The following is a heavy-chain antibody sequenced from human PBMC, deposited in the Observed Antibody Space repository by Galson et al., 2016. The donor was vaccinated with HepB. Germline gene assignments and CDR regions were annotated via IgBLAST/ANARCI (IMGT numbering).Heavy chain of an antibody. V-gene: IGHV4-59*01. J-gene: IGHJ6*02. CDR1: GDSITSSY. D-gene: IGHD2-21*01. Sequence: QVQLQESGPGLVKPSETLSLTCSVSGDSITSSYWSWIRQPPGKGLEWIGYIYYSGSIDYKPSLKSRVTISLDTSKNQISLKVRSMTAADTAMYYCARIPIPDYYGMDVWGQGTPVTVSS. CDR3: ARIPIPDYYGMDV. CDR2: IYYSGSI.